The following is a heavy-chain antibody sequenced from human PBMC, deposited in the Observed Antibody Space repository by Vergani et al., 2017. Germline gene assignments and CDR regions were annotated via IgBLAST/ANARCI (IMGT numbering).Heavy chain of an antibody. D-gene: IGHD3-10*01. Sequence: QVQLVESGGGVVQPGRSLRLSCAASGFTFSSYGMHWVRQAPGKGLEWVAFIRYDGSNKYYADSVKGRFTISRDNSKTTLYLHMNSLRAEDTAVYYCAQGGSSNYYGSGSYGYYYMDVWGKGTTVTVSS. CDR2: IRYDGSNK. CDR1: GFTFSSYG. J-gene: IGHJ6*03. V-gene: IGHV3-30*02. CDR3: AQGGSSNYYGSGSYGYYYMDV.